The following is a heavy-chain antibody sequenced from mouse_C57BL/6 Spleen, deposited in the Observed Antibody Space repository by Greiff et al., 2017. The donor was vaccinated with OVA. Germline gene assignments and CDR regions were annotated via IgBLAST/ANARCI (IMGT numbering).Heavy chain of an antibody. J-gene: IGHJ3*01. CDR3: ARDPY. CDR1: GYSITSGYY. Sequence: EVQLQESGPGLVKPSQSLSLTCSVPGYSITSGYYWNWIRQFPGNKLEWMGYISYDGSNNYNPSLKNRISITRDTSKNQFFLKLNSVTTEDTATYYCARDPYWGQGTLVTVSA. V-gene: IGHV3-6*01. CDR2: ISYDGSN.